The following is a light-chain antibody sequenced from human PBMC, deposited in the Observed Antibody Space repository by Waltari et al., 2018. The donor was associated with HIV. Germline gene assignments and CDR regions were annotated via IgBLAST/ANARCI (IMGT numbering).Light chain of an antibody. CDR2: DNN. CDR3: GTWDSSLSAV. CDR1: GSNIGGHE. J-gene: IGLJ3*02. Sequence: QSVLTQPPSVSAAPGQTVTISCSGRGSNIGGHEVSWYQQLPGTAPKLLIYDNNTRSSGIPDRVSGSKSGTSATLGITGLQTGDEADYYCGTWDSSLSAVFGGGTKVTV. V-gene: IGLV1-51*01.